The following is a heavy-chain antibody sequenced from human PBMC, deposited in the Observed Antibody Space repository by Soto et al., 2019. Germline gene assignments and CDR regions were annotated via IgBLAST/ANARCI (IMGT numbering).Heavy chain of an antibody. D-gene: IGHD3-22*01. CDR2: IIPIFGTA. CDR1: GGTFSSYA. J-gene: IGHJ4*02. Sequence: GASVKVSCKASGGTFSSYAISWVRQAPGQGLEWMGGIIPIFGTANYAQKFQGRVTITADESTSTAYMELSSLRSEDTAVYYCARGAYYYDSSGYSYYWGQGTLVTVS. V-gene: IGHV1-69*13. CDR3: ARGAYYYDSSGYSYY.